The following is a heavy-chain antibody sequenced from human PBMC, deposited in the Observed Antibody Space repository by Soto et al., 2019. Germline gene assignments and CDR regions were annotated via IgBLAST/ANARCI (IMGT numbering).Heavy chain of an antibody. J-gene: IGHJ5*02. CDR3: ARGSSGYYGSGSYSWFDP. D-gene: IGHD3-10*01. CDR1: GGSFSGYY. CDR2: INHSGST. Sequence: SETLSLTCAVYGGSFSGYYWSWIRQPPGKGLEWIGEINHSGSTNYNPSLKSRVTISVDTSKNQFSLKLSSVTAADTAVYYCARGSSGYYGSGSYSWFDPWGQGTLVTVSS. V-gene: IGHV4-34*01.